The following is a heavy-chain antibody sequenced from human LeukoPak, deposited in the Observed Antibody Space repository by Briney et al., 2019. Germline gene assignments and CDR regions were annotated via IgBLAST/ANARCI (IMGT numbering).Heavy chain of an antibody. Sequence: ASVKVSCKASGYTFTGYYMHWVRQAAGQGLDWMGIINPSGGSTNYAQKLQDRVNMTRDPSTSTVYMELRPLSSEDTAVYHCARDPRYGSGQTWFDPWGQGTLVTVSS. D-gene: IGHD3-10*01. CDR3: ARDPRYGSGQTWFDP. CDR2: INPSGGST. V-gene: IGHV1-46*01. J-gene: IGHJ5*02. CDR1: GYTFTGYY.